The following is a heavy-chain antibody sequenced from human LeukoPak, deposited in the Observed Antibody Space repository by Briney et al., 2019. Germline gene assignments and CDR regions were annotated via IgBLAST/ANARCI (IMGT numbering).Heavy chain of an antibody. CDR2: MHYSGTT. D-gene: IGHD1-26*01. Sequence: SETLSPTCTVSGGSINNSPYYWGWIRQPPGKELEWIVSMHYSGTTYYNPSLKSRVTISIDTSKNQFSLRLISVTAADTAVFYCARNDRGRPADYWGQGTLVTVSS. V-gene: IGHV4-39*01. CDR1: GGSINNSPYY. J-gene: IGHJ4*02. CDR3: ARNDRGRPADY.